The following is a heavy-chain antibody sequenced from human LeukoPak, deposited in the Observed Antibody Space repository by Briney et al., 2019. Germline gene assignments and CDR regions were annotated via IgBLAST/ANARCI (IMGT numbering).Heavy chain of an antibody. V-gene: IGHV4-39*07. CDR1: GGSISSSSYY. D-gene: IGHD3-22*01. Sequence: SETLSLTCTVSGGSISSSSYYWGWIRQPPGKGLEWIGSIYYSGSTYYNPSLKSRVTISVDTSKNQFSLKLSSVTAADTAVYYCAAYYYDSSGYYSIDYWGQGTLVTVSS. CDR2: IYYSGST. CDR3: AAYYYDSSGYYSIDY. J-gene: IGHJ4*02.